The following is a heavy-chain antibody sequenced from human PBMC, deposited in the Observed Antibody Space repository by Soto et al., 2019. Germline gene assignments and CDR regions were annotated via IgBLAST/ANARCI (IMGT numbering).Heavy chain of an antibody. Sequence: SETLSLTCTVSGGSISSYYWSWIRHPPGKGLERIGYIYYSGSTNYNPSLKSRVTISVDTSKNQFSLKLSSVTAADTAVYYCARHVPYCSDTSHCAYGMDVWGQGTTVTVS. CDR3: ARHVPYCSDTSHCAYGMDV. V-gene: IGHV4-59*08. CDR2: IYYSGST. J-gene: IGHJ6*02. CDR1: GGSISSYY. D-gene: IGHD2-2*01.